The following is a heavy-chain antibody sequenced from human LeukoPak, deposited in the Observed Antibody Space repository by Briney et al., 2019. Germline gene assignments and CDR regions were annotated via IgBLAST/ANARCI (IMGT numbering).Heavy chain of an antibody. J-gene: IGHJ4*02. CDR1: GDSFSGDSFY. CDR2: IYYSGST. CDR3: ARDGRIYDYVWGSYRYIYFDY. V-gene: IGHV4-39*07. D-gene: IGHD3-16*02. Sequence: PSETLSLTCTVSGDSFSGDSFYWGWIRQPPGKGLEWIGSIYYSGSTYYNPPLKSRVTMSVDTSKKQFSLKLSSVTAADTAVYYCARDGRIYDYVWGSYRYIYFDYWGQGTLVTVSS.